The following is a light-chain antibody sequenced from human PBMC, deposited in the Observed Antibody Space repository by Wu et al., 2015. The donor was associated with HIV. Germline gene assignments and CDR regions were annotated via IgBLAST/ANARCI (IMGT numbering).Light chain of an antibody. CDR3: QAYGTSPKHA. V-gene: IGKV3-20*01. CDR2: HAS. Sequence: EIXLTQSPGTLSLSPGERVILSCRASQTVDSSFLTWYQQKPGQAPRLLIYHASTRATGIPDRFSGSGSGTDFTLTINRLEPEDFALYYCQAYGTSPKHAFGGGTKVEI. J-gene: IGKJ4*01. CDR1: QTVDSSF.